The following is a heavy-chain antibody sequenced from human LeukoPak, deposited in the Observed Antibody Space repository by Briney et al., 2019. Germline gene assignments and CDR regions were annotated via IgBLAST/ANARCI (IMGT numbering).Heavy chain of an antibody. CDR3: ARLYYYGSGSYQFVFSP. CDR2: IYYSGST. D-gene: IGHD3-10*01. V-gene: IGHV4-59*01. J-gene: IGHJ5*02. Sequence: PSETLSLTCTVSGGSISSYYWSWIRQPPGKGLEWIGYIYYSGSTNYNPSLKSRVTISVDTSKNQFSLKLSSVPAADTAVYYCARLYYYGSGSYQFVFSPWGQGTLVTVSS. CDR1: GGSISSYY.